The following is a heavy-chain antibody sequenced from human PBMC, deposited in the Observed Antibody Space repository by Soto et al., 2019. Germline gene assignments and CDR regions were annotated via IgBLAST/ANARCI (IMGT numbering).Heavy chain of an antibody. D-gene: IGHD2-8*01. CDR3: ARDLGDCTNGACYMAY. Sequence: ASVKVSCKASGYTFTSYAMHWVRQAPGQRLEWMGWINAGNGNTKYSQKFQGRVTITRDTSASTAYMELSSLRSEDTAVYYCARDLGDCTNGACYMAYWGQGTLVTVS. V-gene: IGHV1-3*01. J-gene: IGHJ4*02. CDR2: INAGNGNT. CDR1: GYTFTSYA.